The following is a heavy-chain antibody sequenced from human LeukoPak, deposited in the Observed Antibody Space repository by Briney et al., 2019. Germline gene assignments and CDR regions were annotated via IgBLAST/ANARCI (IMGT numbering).Heavy chain of an antibody. CDR3: AKAYYDFWSGYYRYYFDY. V-gene: IGHV3-23*01. D-gene: IGHD3-3*01. J-gene: IGHJ4*02. CDR1: GFTFSSYA. Sequence: GRSLRLSCAASGFTFSSYAMSWVRQAPGKGLEWVSAISGSGGSTYYADSVKGRFTISRDNSKNTLYLQMNSLRAEDTAVYYCAKAYYDFWSGYYRYYFDYWGQGTLVTVSS. CDR2: ISGSGGST.